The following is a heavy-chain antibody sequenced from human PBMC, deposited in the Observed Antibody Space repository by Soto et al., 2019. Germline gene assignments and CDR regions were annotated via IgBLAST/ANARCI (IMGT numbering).Heavy chain of an antibody. CDR3: ARAGGLRSPEYSGYGIDY. CDR1: GGSFSGYY. V-gene: IGHV4-34*01. Sequence: QMQLQQWGAGLLKPSETLSLTCAVYGGSFSGYYWSWIRQPPGKGLEWIGEINHSGSTNYNPSLKSRVTISVDTSKNQFSLKLSSVTAADTAVYYCARAGGLRSPEYSGYGIDYWGQGTLVTVSS. CDR2: INHSGST. J-gene: IGHJ4*02. D-gene: IGHD5-12*01.